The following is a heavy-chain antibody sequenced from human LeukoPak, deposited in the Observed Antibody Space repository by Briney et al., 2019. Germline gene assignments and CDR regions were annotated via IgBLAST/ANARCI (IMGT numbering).Heavy chain of an antibody. CDR2: IYYSGST. Sequence: LRLSCAASGFTFSSYTMSWIRQPPGKGLEWIGYIYYSGSTYYNPSLKSRVTISVDTSKNQFSLKLSSVTAADTAVYYCARARGDSSGYYNYWGQGTLVTVSS. J-gene: IGHJ4*02. CDR3: ARARGDSSGYYNY. V-gene: IGHV4-30-4*01. CDR1: GFTFSSYT. D-gene: IGHD3-22*01.